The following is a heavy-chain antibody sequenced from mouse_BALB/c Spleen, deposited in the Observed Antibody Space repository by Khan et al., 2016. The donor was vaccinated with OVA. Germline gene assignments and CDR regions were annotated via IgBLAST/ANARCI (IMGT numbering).Heavy chain of an antibody. Sequence: VQLKQSGTELVRPGALVKLSCKASGFNIKDYYMHWVKQRPEQGLEWIGWIDPENGDTIYDPKFQGKASITADTSSNTAYLQLSSLTSEDTAVYYCARGEVRFAYWGQGTLVTVSA. CDR3: ARGEVRFAY. D-gene: IGHD2-14*01. CDR2: IDPENGDT. CDR1: GFNIKDYY. J-gene: IGHJ3*01. V-gene: IGHV14-1*02.